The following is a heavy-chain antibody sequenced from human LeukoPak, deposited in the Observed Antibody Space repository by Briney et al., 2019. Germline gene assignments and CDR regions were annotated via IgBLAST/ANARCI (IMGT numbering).Heavy chain of an antibody. Sequence: ASEKVSCKASGYTFSNHAMHWVRQAPGQRLEWMGWINAGNGDTKHSQNFQGRVTITRDTSASTTYMELSSLRSEDTAVYYCARDPGSRSYWSNSGMDVWGQGTTVTVSS. CDR2: INAGNGDT. V-gene: IGHV1-3*01. CDR1: GYTFSNHA. CDR3: ARDPGSRSYWSNSGMDV. D-gene: IGHD3-10*01. J-gene: IGHJ6*02.